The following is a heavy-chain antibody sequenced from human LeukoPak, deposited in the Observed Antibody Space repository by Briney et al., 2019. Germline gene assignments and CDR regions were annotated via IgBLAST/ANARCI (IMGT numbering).Heavy chain of an antibody. Sequence: GGSLRLSCTASGFSFSGHWIHWARQLPGKGLVWVSRISPTGSTTSYEDSVKGRFTVSRDNAKNTLYLQVNNLRAEDTAVYYCARGPNSNWSGLDFWGQGTLLTVSS. CDR1: GFSFSGHW. V-gene: IGHV3-74*01. CDR3: ARGPNSNWSGLDF. CDR2: ISPTGSTT. J-gene: IGHJ4*02. D-gene: IGHD6-6*01.